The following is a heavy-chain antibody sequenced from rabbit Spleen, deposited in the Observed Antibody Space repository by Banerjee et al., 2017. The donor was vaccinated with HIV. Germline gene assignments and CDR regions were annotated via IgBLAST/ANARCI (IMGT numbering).Heavy chain of an antibody. V-gene: IGHV1S40*01. J-gene: IGHJ4*01. CDR1: RVSFINIFW. D-gene: IGHD6-1*01. Sequence: QALEESGGGLVKPGASLTLTCTTARVSFINIFWIWWVRQAPGKGLEGIACIYAGSSGGTYYASWAKGRFTISKSSSTTVTLEMTSLTAADTSIYFCARNGGMLNYELWGPGTLVTVS. CDR2: IYAGSSGGT. CDR3: ARNGGMLNYEL.